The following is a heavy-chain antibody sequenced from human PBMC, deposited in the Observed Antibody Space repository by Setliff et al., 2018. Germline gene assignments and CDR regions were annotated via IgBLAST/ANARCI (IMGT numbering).Heavy chain of an antibody. Sequence: ASVKVSCKTSGYSFTSFDVNWVRQATGQGLEWLGYIKPSDGGTKYAQKFQGRVTMTRDISTSTFYMELSSLTSEDTAVYYCARDRYYNSWSGTSITAPHDAFDIWGQGTMVTV. V-gene: IGHV1-8*01. CDR2: IKPSDGGT. J-gene: IGHJ3*02. CDR3: ARDRYYNSWSGTSITAPHDAFDI. CDR1: GYSFTSFD. D-gene: IGHD3-3*01.